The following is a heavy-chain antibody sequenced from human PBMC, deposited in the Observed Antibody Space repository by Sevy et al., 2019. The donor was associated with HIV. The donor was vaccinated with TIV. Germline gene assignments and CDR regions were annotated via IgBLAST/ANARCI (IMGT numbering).Heavy chain of an antibody. J-gene: IGHJ4*02. D-gene: IGHD1-26*01. CDR2: IYYNGHI. V-gene: IGHV4-59*08. CDR3: AGENAWGRGYS. Sequence: SETLSLTCTVSGGSITSLYWNWIRQPPGKGLEWFAIIYYNGHINYNPSLKSRFTLSLDTSKNKFSLRLSSVTAADTAMYYCAGENAWGRGYSWGQGTLVTVSS. CDR1: GGSITSLY.